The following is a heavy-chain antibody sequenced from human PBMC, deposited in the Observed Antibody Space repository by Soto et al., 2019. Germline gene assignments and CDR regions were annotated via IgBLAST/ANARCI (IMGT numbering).Heavy chain of an antibody. CDR2: INQDGSEK. J-gene: IGHJ4*02. CDR3: SGGGGDAF. Sequence: EVHLVESGGGLVQTGGSLRLSCAIFESTVSRDWMNWVRQAPGKGLEWVAHINQDGSEKYYVDSGKGRFTISRDNAKKSLYLQMNSLRPAFTAMSYCSGGGGDAFWGQGTLVTVSS. D-gene: IGHD3-16*01. CDR1: ESTVSRDW. V-gene: IGHV3-7*04.